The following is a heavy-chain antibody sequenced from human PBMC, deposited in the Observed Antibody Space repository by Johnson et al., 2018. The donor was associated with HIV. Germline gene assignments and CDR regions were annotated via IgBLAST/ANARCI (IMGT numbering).Heavy chain of an antibody. D-gene: IGHD2-21*01. CDR1: GFTFSNYA. Sequence: QVQLVESGGGVVQPGRSLRLSCAASGFTFSNYAMHWVRQAPGKGLEWVAVISYDGTNKYSDSVKGRFTISRDNSKKTLYLQMNSLRAEDTAVYYCAREESIVVAIAIQAFDIWGQGTMVTVSS. CDR2: ISYDGTNK. CDR3: AREESIVVAIAIQAFDI. J-gene: IGHJ3*02. V-gene: IGHV3-30*04.